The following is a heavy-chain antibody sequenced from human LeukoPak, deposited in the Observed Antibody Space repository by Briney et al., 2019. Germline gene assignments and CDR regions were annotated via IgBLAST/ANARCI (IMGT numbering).Heavy chain of an antibody. CDR3: ARSGYSYGLVDY. V-gene: IGHV4-59*01. CDR1: GGSISSDY. CDR2: IYYSGDT. J-gene: IGHJ4*02. Sequence: SETLSLTRTVSGGSISSDYWSWIRHPPGKGLECICYIYYSGDTNYNPSLKSRVTISVDTSKNQFSLKLRAVTAADTAVYYCARSGYSYGLVDYWGQGTLVTVSS. D-gene: IGHD5-18*01.